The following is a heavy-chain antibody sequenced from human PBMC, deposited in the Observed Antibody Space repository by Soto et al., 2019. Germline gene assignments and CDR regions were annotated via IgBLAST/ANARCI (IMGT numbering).Heavy chain of an antibody. J-gene: IGHJ4*02. D-gene: IGHD5-18*01. CDR3: ARQDTAMAEGSYYFDD. CDR2: IYYSGST. CDR1: GGSISSCGYY. Sequence: SETLSLTCTVSGGSISSCGYYWSWIRQHPGKGLEWIGYIYYSGSTYYNPSLKSRVTISVDTSKNQFSLKLSSVTAADTAVYYCARQDTAMAEGSYYFDDWGQGTLVTVSS. V-gene: IGHV4-31*03.